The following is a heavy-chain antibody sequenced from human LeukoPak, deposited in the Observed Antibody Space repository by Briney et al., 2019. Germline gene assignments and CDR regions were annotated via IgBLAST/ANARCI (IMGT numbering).Heavy chain of an antibody. J-gene: IGHJ4*02. D-gene: IGHD6-19*01. CDR3: ARQCYPAVAGTFFDY. Sequence: SETLSLTCTASGGSISSYYWSWIRQPPGKGLEWIGYIYYNGSTNYNPSLKSRVAISIDTSKNQFSLKLSSVTAADTAVYYCARQCYPAVAGTFFDYWGQGTLVTVSS. CDR1: GGSISSYY. V-gene: IGHV4-59*08. CDR2: IYYNGST.